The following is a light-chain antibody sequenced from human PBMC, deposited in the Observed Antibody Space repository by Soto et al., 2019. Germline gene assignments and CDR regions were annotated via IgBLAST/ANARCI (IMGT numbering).Light chain of an antibody. CDR2: GAS. Sequence: EIVLTQSPGTLSLSPGERATLSCRASQSVSSSYLAWYQQKPGQAPRLLIYGASSRATGIPDRFSGSGSGTDFTLTISRLEPEDVAVYYCQEYGAFGGLTFGGGTKVDIK. CDR1: QSVSSSY. CDR3: QEYGAFGGLT. V-gene: IGKV3-20*01. J-gene: IGKJ4*01.